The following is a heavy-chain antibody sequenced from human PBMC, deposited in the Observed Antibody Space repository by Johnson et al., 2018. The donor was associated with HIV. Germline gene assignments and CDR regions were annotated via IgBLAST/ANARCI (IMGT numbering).Heavy chain of an antibody. J-gene: IGHJ3*02. Sequence: VQLVESGGGVVQPEKSLTLSCVGSGLSFSNFGIHWVRQAPGKGPEWVAVISFDGNLKKYADSVKGRFTISRDNSKNTLYLQMTSLRAEDTAVYYCAKSSDEYSSSSDAFDIWGQGTMVTVSS. V-gene: IGHV3-33*03. D-gene: IGHD6-6*01. CDR1: GLSFSNFG. CDR2: ISFDGNLK. CDR3: AKSSDEYSSSSDAFDI.